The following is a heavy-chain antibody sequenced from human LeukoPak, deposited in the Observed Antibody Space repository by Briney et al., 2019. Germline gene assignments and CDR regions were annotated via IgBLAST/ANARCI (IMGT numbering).Heavy chain of an antibody. CDR2: INHSGST. J-gene: IGHJ6*04. Sequence: SETLSLTCAVYGGSFSGYYWSWIRQPPGRGLGCIGEINHSGSTNYNPSLKSRVTISVDTSKNQFSLKLSSVTAADTAVYHCARGSGAVYYYYGMDVWGKGTTVTVSS. D-gene: IGHD1-26*01. V-gene: IGHV4-34*01. CDR1: GGSFSGYY. CDR3: ARGSGAVYYYYGMDV.